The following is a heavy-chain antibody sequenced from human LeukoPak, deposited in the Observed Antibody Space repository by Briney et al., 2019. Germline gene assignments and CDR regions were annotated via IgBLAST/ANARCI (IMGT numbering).Heavy chain of an antibody. V-gene: IGHV3-30*18. CDR2: ISYDGSNK. CDR3: AKPDV. Sequence: PGGSLRLSCAASGFTFSSYGMHWVRQAPGKGLEWVAVISYDGSNKYYADSVKGRFTISRDNSKNTLYLQMNSLRAEDTAVYYCAKPDVWGQGTTVTVSS. J-gene: IGHJ6*02. CDR1: GFTFSSYG.